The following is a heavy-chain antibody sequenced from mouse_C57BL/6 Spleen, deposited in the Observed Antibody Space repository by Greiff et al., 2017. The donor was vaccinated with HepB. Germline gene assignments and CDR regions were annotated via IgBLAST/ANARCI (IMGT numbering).Heavy chain of an antibody. J-gene: IGHJ4*01. CDR1: GFTFSDYG. Sequence: EVNVVESGGGLVKPGGSLKLSCAASGFTFSDYGMHWVRQAPEKGLEWVAYISSGSSTIYYADTVKGQFTISRDNAKNTLFLQMTSLRSEDTAMYYCARGLHYAMDYWGQGTSVTVSS. CDR2: ISSGSSTI. CDR3: ARGLHYAMDY. V-gene: IGHV5-17*01.